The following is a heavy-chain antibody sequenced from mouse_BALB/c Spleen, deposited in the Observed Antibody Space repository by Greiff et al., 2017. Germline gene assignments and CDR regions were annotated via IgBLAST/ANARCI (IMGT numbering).Heavy chain of an antibody. CDR3: NAWSFAY. Sequence: EVQRVESGAELVRSGASVKLSCTASGFNIKDYYMHWVKQRPEQGLEWIGWLDPENGDTEYAPKFQGKATMTADTSSNTAYLQLSSLTSEDTAVYYCNAWSFAYWGQGTLVTVSA. CDR2: LDPENGDT. J-gene: IGHJ3*01. CDR1: GFNIKDYY. V-gene: IGHV14-4*02.